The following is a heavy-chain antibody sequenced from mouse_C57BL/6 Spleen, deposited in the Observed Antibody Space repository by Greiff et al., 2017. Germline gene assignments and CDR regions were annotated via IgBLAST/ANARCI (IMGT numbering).Heavy chain of an antibody. CDR3: ASRDGSSLYWYFDV. Sequence: DVMLVESGPGLAKPSQTLSLTCSVTGYSITSDYWNWIRKFPGNKLEYMGYISYSGSTYYNPSLKSRISITRDTSKNQYYLQLNSVTTEDTATYYCASRDGSSLYWYFDVWGTGTTVTVSS. J-gene: IGHJ1*03. CDR1: GYSITSDY. CDR2: ISYSGST. V-gene: IGHV3-8*01. D-gene: IGHD1-1*01.